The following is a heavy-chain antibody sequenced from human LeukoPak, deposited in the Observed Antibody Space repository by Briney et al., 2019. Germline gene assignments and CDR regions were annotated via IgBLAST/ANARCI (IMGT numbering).Heavy chain of an antibody. V-gene: IGHV3-23*01. CDR2: ISGSGGSS. CDR1: GGSFSNYY. CDR3: AKAPKYDYVWGGHRSTLPYFDS. J-gene: IGHJ4*02. Sequence: ETLSLTCAVYGGSFSNYYLSWVRQVPGLGLEWVSGISGSGGSSYYADSVKGRLTISRDNSKNMLFLQMNSLSLEDTAVYYCAKAPKYDYVWGGHRSTLPYFDSWGQGALVTVSS. D-gene: IGHD3-16*01.